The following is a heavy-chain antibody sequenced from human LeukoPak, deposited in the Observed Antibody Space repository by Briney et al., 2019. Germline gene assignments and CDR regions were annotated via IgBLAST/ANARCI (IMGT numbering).Heavy chain of an antibody. Sequence: ASVKVSCKASGYTFTGYYMHWVRQAPGHGLEWVGWINPNSGGTNYAQKFQGRVTMTRDTTISTAYMELSRLGSDDTGVYYCARERRYCSSTSCSRSFDYWGQGTLVTVSS. CDR2: INPNSGGT. CDR1: GYTFTGYY. D-gene: IGHD2-2*01. V-gene: IGHV1-2*02. CDR3: ARERRYCSSTSCSRSFDY. J-gene: IGHJ4*02.